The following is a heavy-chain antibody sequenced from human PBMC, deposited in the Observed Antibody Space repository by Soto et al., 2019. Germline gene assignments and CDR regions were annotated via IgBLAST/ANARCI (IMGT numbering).Heavy chain of an antibody. CDR1: GYTFNTYG. CDR3: ARDWRGAAGFDP. V-gene: IGHV1-18*01. D-gene: IGHD6-25*01. CDR2: IGTHNGDT. Sequence: QVQLVQSGPEVKKPGASVKVSCKASGYTFNTYGFSWVRQAPGQGLEWVGWIGTHNGDTTYAQKLQGRVTMTIDTSTTTSNMELRSLTSDDTAMYFCARDWRGAAGFDPWGQGPLVTVSS. J-gene: IGHJ5*02.